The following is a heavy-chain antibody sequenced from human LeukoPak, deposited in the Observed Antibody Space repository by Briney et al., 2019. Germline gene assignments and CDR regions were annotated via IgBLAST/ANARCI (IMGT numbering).Heavy chain of an antibody. J-gene: IGHJ4*02. Sequence: GASVKVSCKASGGTFSSYAISWVRQAPGQGLEWMGGIIPIFTTANHAQKFQGRVTITADESTSTAYMELSSLRSEGTAVYYCARVGGSGSYTSHYFDYWGQGTLVTVSS. D-gene: IGHD3-10*01. CDR2: IIPIFTTA. V-gene: IGHV1-69*13. CDR1: GGTFSSYA. CDR3: ARVGGSGSYTSHYFDY.